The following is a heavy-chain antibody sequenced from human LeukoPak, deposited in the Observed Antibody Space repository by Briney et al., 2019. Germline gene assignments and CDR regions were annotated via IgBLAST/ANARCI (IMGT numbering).Heavy chain of an antibody. CDR2: IYHSGNT. CDR1: GGSITRGGYY. Sequence: SETLSLTCTVSGGSITRGGYYWSWICQHPGQGLELIGYIYHSGNTYYNPSLKSRVTISIDTSKNQFSLKLSSVTAADTAVYYCAGYGDYSFDYWGQGILVTVSS. D-gene: IGHD4-17*01. V-gene: IGHV4-31*03. CDR3: AGYGDYSFDY. J-gene: IGHJ4*02.